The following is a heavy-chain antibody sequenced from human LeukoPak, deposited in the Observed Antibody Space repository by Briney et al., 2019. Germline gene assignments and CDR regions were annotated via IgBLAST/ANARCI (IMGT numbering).Heavy chain of an antibody. D-gene: IGHD3-22*01. CDR3: ARADYYDRSGYCYDFDY. CDR2: IIPIFGTA. V-gene: IGHV1-69*05. CDR1: GGTFRNYA. Sequence: GSSVKVSCKASGGTFRNYAISWVRQAPGQRLEWMGGIIPIFGTANYAQKFQGRVTVTTDESTSTAYMELSSLRSEDTAVYYCARADYYDRSGYCYDFDYWGQGTLVTVSS. J-gene: IGHJ4*02.